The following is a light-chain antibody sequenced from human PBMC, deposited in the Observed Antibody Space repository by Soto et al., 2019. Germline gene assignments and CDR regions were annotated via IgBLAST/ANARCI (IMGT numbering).Light chain of an antibody. CDR1: QSVSSN. Sequence: GMTQSPATVSVSPGERAPLSCRASQSVSSNLAWYQQKPGQAPRLLIYGASTRATGIPARFSGSGSGTEFTLTINSLQAEDCAVYYCQQYYNWPRTFGQGTLLEIK. CDR2: GAS. J-gene: IGKJ5*01. CDR3: QQYYNWPRT. V-gene: IGKV3-15*01.